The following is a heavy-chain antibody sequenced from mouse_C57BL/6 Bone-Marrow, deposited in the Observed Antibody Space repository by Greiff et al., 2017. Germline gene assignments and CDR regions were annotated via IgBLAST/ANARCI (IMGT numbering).Heavy chain of an antibody. V-gene: IGHV1-15*01. J-gene: IGHJ1*03. D-gene: IGHD1-1*01. Sequence: QVQLQQPGAELVRPGASVTLSCKASGYTFTDYEMHWVKQTPVHGLEWIGAIDPETGGTAYNQQFKGKAILTADKSSSTAYLELHSRTSEDSAVYYWTSDYYGSSYPHWYFDFWGTGTTVTVSS. CDR1: GYTFTDYE. CDR3: TSDYYGSSYPHWYFDF. CDR2: IDPETGGT.